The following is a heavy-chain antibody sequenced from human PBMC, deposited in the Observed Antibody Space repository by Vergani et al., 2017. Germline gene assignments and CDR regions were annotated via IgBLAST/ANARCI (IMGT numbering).Heavy chain of an antibody. Sequence: QVQLVQSGAEVKKPGASVKVSCKASGYTFTGYYMHWVRQAPGQGLEWMGWINPNSGGTNYAQKFQGRVTMTRDTSISTADMELSRLRSDDTAVYYCARGNKVLTSYDILTGGYYYYGMDVWGQGTTVTVSS. CDR3: ARGNKVLTSYDILTGGYYYYGMDV. CDR1: GYTFTGYY. J-gene: IGHJ6*02. D-gene: IGHD3-9*01. V-gene: IGHV1-2*02. CDR2: INPNSGGT.